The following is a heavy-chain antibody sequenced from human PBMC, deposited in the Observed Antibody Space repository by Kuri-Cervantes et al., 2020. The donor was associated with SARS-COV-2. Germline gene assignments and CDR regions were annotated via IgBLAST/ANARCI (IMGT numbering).Heavy chain of an antibody. D-gene: IGHD3-22*01. V-gene: IGHV3-21*01. J-gene: IGHJ4*02. CDR3: ARDSSGYYRLDY. Sequence: GESLKISCAASGFTFSSYSMNWVRQAPGKGLEWVSSISSSSSCIYYADSVKGRFTISRDNAKNSLYLQMNSLRAEDTAVYYCARDSSGYYRLDYWGQGTLVTVSS. CDR1: GFTFSSYS. CDR2: ISSSSSCI.